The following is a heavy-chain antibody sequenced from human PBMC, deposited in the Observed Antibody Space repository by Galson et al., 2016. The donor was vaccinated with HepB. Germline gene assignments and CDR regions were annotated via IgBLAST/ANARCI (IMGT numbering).Heavy chain of an antibody. CDR1: GFTFNNYG. V-gene: IGHV3-23*01. Sequence: SLRLSCAASGFTFNNYGMTWVRQAPGKGLEVGSSISRSGDSTDYADSVEGRFIISRDNTKNTLSLQMNSLRAEGTAVYYCVQGSTAPAVWGKGTTVTVSS. CDR3: VQGSTAPAV. D-gene: IGHD2-2*01. CDR2: ISRSGDST. J-gene: IGHJ6*04.